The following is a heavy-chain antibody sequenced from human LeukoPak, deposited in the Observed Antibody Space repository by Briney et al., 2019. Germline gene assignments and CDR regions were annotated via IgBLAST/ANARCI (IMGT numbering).Heavy chain of an antibody. CDR2: LYYRGST. V-gene: IGHV4-39*07. J-gene: IGHJ4*02. CDR1: GGSISTSSYY. CDR3: ASDGSGNYYWDD. Sequence: PSETLSLTCTVSGGSISTSSYYWGWIRQPPGKGLEWIGSLYYRGSTYYNPSLTSRVTISVDTSKNQFSLNLTSVTAADTAVYYCASDGSGNYYWDDWGQGTLVTVSS. D-gene: IGHD1-26*01.